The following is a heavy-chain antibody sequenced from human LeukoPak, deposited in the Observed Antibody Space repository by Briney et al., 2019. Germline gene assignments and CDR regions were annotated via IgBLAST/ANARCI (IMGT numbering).Heavy chain of an antibody. CDR1: GGSISSYY. CDR2: IYTSGST. V-gene: IGHV4-4*07. D-gene: IGHD3-10*01. J-gene: IGHJ4*02. CDR3: AGDPLRHDYGDY. Sequence: WETLSLTCTVSGGSISSYYWSWIRQPAGKGLEWIGRIYTSGSTNYNPSLKSRVTMSVDTSKNQFSLKLSSVTAADTAVYYCAGDPLRHDYGDYWGQGTLVTVSS.